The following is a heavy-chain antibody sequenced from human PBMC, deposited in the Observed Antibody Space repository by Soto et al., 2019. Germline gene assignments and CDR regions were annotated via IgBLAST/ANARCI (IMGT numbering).Heavy chain of an antibody. Sequence: QVQLVESGGGVVQPGRSLRLSCAASGFSFSRYALHWVRQAPGKGLEWVAVISYDGSNKYYADSVKGRFTISSDKSNNTVYLHMGSLRVDDTAVYYCAREWGRSYYYGMDVWGQGTTVIVSS. CDR1: GFSFSRYA. CDR3: AREWGRSYYYGMDV. V-gene: IGHV3-30-3*01. CDR2: ISYDGSNK. J-gene: IGHJ6*02. D-gene: IGHD3-10*01.